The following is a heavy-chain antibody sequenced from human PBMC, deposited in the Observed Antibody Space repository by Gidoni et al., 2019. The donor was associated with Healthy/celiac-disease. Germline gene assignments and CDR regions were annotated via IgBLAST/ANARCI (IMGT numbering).Heavy chain of an antibody. CDR1: GGSFSGDY. V-gene: IGHV4-34*01. CDR2: INHSGST. Sequence: VQLQQWGAGLLRPSETLSLTCSVYGGSFSGDYWSWIRQHPGKGLEWSGEINHSGSTNYNPSLKSRVTIYVDTSKNQFSLKLSSVTAADTAVYYCARAPQGRGWFDPWGQGTLVTVSS. J-gene: IGHJ5*02. CDR3: ARAPQGRGWFDP.